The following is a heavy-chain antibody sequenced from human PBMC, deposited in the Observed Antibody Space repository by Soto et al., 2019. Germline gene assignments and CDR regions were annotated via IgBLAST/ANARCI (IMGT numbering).Heavy chain of an antibody. J-gene: IGHJ4*02. CDR1: GFSFSNYA. D-gene: IGHD5-18*01. CDR3: VKERSGHSYADS. Sequence: GSLSLSSAASGFSFSNYAMSWLRQPPGKGLEWVSAISDSGDRTYYADSVKGRFTISRDNSKNTLYLKMNSLRAEDSAVYYCVKERSGHSYADSWGQGTLVTVSS. CDR2: ISDSGDRT. V-gene: IGHV3-23*01.